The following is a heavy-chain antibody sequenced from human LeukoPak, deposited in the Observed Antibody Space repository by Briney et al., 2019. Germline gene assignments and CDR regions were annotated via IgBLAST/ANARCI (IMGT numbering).Heavy chain of an antibody. Sequence: PGRSLRLSCAASGFTVSSNYMSWVRQAPGKGLEWVSVIYSGGSTYYADSVKGRFTISRDNSKNTLYLQMNSLRAEDTAVYYCARDNYYGSGSYYNKVYGMDVWGQGTTVTVSS. CDR3: ARDNYYGSGSYYNKVYGMDV. CDR2: IYSGGST. J-gene: IGHJ6*02. D-gene: IGHD3-10*01. CDR1: GFTVSSNY. V-gene: IGHV3-53*01.